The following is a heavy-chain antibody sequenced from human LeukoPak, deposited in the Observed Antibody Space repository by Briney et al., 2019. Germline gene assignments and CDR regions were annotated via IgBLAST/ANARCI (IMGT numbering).Heavy chain of an antibody. D-gene: IGHD3-22*01. V-gene: IGHV3-74*01. CDR3: ASSPVITRD. CDR2: INSDGSRI. CDR1: GITFSNYW. J-gene: IGHJ4*02. Sequence: PGGSLRLSCAASGITFSNYWMHWVRQAPGKGLEWVSRINSDGSRITYADSVKGRFTISRDNAKNTLYLQMNSLRVADTAVYYCASSPVITRDWGQGTLVTVSS.